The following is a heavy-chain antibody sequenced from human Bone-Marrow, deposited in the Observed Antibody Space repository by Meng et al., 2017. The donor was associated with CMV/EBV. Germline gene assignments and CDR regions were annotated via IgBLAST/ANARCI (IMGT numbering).Heavy chain of an antibody. CDR2: IYSGGSST. V-gene: IGHV3-23*03. CDR3: AKVWYSGSYPSHFDY. D-gene: IGHD1-26*01. Sequence: GGSLRLSCAASGFTFSSYAMSWVRQAPGKGLEWVSVIYSGGSSTYYADSVKGRFTISRDNSKNTLYLQMNSLRAEDTAVYYCAKVWYSGSYPSHFDYWGQGTLVTVSS. J-gene: IGHJ4*02. CDR1: GFTFSSYA.